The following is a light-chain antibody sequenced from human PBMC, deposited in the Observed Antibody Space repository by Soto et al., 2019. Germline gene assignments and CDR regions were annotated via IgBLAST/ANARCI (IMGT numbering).Light chain of an antibody. CDR1: QSVSSSF. J-gene: IGKJ4*01. CDR3: QQYGSSPLT. V-gene: IGKV3-20*01. Sequence: EIVLTQSPGTLSLSPGERATLSCRASQSVSSSFLAWYQQKPGQAPRLLIYGASSRATGIPDRFSGSGSGTDFTLSISRLEHDDVAVYYCQQYGSSPLTFGGGTKVEIK. CDR2: GAS.